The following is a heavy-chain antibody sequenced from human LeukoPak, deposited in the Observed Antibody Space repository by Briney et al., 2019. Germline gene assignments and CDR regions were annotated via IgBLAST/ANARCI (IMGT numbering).Heavy chain of an antibody. CDR3: TTETAYCGGDCYPEYYFDY. Sequence: PGGSLRLSCAASGFTFSSYEMNWVRQAPGKGLEWVGRIKSKTDGGTTDYAAPVKGRFTISRDDSKNTLYLQMNSLKTEDTAVYYCTTETAYCGGDCYPEYYFDYWGQGTLVTVSS. CDR2: IKSKTDGGTT. J-gene: IGHJ4*02. CDR1: GFTFSSYE. V-gene: IGHV3-15*01. D-gene: IGHD2-21*02.